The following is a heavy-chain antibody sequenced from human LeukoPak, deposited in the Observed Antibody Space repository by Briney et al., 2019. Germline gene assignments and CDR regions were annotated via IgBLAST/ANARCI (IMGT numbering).Heavy chain of an antibody. CDR3: AAVGVRGGAFDY. D-gene: IGHD3-10*01. CDR2: ISSSSSYI. J-gene: IGHJ4*02. CDR1: GFTFSSYS. Sequence: GGSLRLSCAASGFTFSSYSMNWVRQAPGKGLEWVSSISSSSSYIYYADSVKGRFTISRDNAKNSLYLQMNSLRAEDTAVYYCAAVGVRGGAFDYWGQGTLVTVSS. V-gene: IGHV3-21*01.